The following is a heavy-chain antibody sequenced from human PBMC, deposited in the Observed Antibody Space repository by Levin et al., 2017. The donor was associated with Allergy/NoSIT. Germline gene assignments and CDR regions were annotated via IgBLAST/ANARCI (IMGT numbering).Heavy chain of an antibody. V-gene: IGHV3-23*01. J-gene: IGHJ4*02. Sequence: GGSLRPSCAASGFTFSSYAMSWVRQAPGKGLEWVSAISGSGGSTYYADSVKGRFTISRDNSKNTLYLQMNSLRAEDTAVYYCAKSILIAVDGDYWGQGTLVTVSS. CDR1: GFTFSSYA. CDR3: AKSILIAVDGDY. CDR2: ISGSGGST. D-gene: IGHD6-19*01.